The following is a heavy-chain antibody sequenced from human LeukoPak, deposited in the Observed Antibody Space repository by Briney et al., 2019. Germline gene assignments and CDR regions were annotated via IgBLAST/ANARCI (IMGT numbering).Heavy chain of an antibody. CDR2: IKQDGSEK. CDR3: ASLEWELLLPINLNFDY. D-gene: IGHD1-26*01. CDR1: GFTLSTYW. J-gene: IGHJ4*02. Sequence: GGSLRLSCAASGFTLSTYWMNWVRQAPGKGLEWVATIKQDGSEKYYVDSVKGRFTISRDNAKNSLYLQMNSLRAEDTAVYYCASLEWELLLPINLNFDYWGQGTLVTVSS. V-gene: IGHV3-7*03.